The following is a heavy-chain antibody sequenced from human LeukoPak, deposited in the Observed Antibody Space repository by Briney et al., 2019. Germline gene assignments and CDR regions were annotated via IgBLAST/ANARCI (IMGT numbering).Heavy chain of an antibody. V-gene: IGHV3-30*18. CDR3: AKEPHKFYCSGGSCYFDY. Sequence: GGSLRLSCAASGFTFNNYGMHWVRQAPGKGLEWVAVISYDGTNKYYADSVKGRFTISRDNSKNTLYLQMNSLRAEDTAVYYCAKEPHKFYCSGGSCYFDYWGQGTLVTVSS. CDR1: GFTFNNYG. D-gene: IGHD2-15*01. CDR2: ISYDGTNK. J-gene: IGHJ4*02.